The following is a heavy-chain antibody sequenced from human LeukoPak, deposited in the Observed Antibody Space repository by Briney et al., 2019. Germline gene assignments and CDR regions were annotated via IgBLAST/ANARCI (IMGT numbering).Heavy chain of an antibody. CDR3: ARASWFGESTTDH. CDR2: IYTSGST. Sequence: SETLSLTCTVSGGSISSGSYYWSWIRQPAGKGLEWIGRIYTSGSTNYNPSLKSRVTISVDTSKNQFSLKLSSVTAADTAVYYCARASWFGESTTDHWGQGTLVTVSS. D-gene: IGHD3-10*01. V-gene: IGHV4-61*02. CDR1: GGSISSGSYY. J-gene: IGHJ4*02.